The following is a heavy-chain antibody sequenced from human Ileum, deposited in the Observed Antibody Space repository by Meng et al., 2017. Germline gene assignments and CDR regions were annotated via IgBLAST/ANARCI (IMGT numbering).Heavy chain of an antibody. D-gene: IGHD3-16*01. CDR3: ARDGGAAPDYFDY. V-gene: IGHV6-1*01. CDR2: TYYRSKWYN. Sequence: QVQLQQSGPGLVMPSQPLPLSCAIPGDRVSSNSAAWNWIRQSPSRGLEWLGRTYYRSKWYNNYAVSVRSRISINPDTSKNQFSLQLNSVTPEDTAVYYCARDGGAAPDYFDYWGQGTLVTVSS. CDR1: GDRVSSNSAA. J-gene: IGHJ4*02.